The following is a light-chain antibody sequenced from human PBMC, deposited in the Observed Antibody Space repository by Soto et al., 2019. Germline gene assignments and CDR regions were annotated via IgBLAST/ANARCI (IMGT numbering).Light chain of an antibody. CDR3: AAWDDSLNGRV. CDR2: SNI. CDR1: SSNIASNS. Sequence: QSVLTQPPSASGTPGQRVTISCSGSSSNIASNSVNWYQQLPGTAPKLLIYSNIQRPSGVPARFSGSKSGTSASLAISGLQSEAEADYYCAAWDDSLNGRVFGGGTKLTVL. V-gene: IGLV1-44*01. J-gene: IGLJ2*01.